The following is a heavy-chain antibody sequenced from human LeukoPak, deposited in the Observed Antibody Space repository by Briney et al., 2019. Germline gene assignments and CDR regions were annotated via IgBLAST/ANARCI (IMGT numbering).Heavy chain of an antibody. J-gene: IGHJ4*02. D-gene: IGHD3-10*01. CDR2: IYYSGST. CDR3: ARAHGFVTGFDY. CDR1: GGSISSGGYY. Sequence: SETLSLTCTVSGGSISSGGYYWSWIRQHPGKGLEWIGYIYYSGSTYYNPSLKSRVTISVDTSKNQFSLKLSSVTAADTAVYCCARAHGFVTGFDYWGQGTLVTVSS. V-gene: IGHV4-31*03.